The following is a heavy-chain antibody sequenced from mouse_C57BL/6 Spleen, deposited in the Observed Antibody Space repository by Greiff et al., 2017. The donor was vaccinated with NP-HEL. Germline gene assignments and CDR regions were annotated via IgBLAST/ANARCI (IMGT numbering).Heavy chain of an antibody. CDR3: ASVGFYGKGWFAD. V-gene: IGHV1-81*01. CDR2: IYPRSGNT. Sequence: QVQLQQSGAELARPGASVKLSCKASGYTFTSYGISWVKQRTGQGLEWIGEIYPRSGNTYYNEKFKGKATLTADKPSSTAYMELRSLTSEDSAVYFCASVGFYGKGWFADWGKGTLVTVSA. CDR1: GYTFTSYG. D-gene: IGHD2-1*01. J-gene: IGHJ3*01.